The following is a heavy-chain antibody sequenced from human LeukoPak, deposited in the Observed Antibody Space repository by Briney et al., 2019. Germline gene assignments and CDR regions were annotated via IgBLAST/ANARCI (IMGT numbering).Heavy chain of an antibody. CDR1: GYTFTSYG. D-gene: IGHD2-2*01. Sequence: ASVKVSCKASGYTFTSYGISWVRQAPGQGLDWMDWIRAYNGNTNYAQKLQGRVTMTTDTSTSTAYMELRSLRSDDTAVYYCASLCWGVPAANHDEGCYWFDPWGQGTLVTVSS. J-gene: IGHJ5*02. V-gene: IGHV1-18*01. CDR3: ASLCWGVPAANHDEGCYWFDP. CDR2: IRAYNGNT.